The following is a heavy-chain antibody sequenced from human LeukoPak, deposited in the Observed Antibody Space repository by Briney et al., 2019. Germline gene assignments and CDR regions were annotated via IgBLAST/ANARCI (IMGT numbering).Heavy chain of an antibody. CDR2: INHSGST. Sequence: SETLSLTCAVYGGSFSGYYWSWIRQPPGKGLEWIGEINHSGSTNYNPSLKSRVTISVDTSKNQFSLKLSSVTAADTAVYYCARIPAYGDYGMVSWGRGTLVTVSS. D-gene: IGHD4-17*01. CDR1: GGSFSGYY. V-gene: IGHV4-34*01. CDR3: ARIPAYGDYGMVS. J-gene: IGHJ2*01.